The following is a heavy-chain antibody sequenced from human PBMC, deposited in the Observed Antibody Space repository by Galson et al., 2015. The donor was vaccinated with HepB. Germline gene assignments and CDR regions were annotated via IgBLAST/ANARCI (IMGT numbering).Heavy chain of an antibody. J-gene: IGHJ6*03. CDR3: ARDYYRYDFWSGYYTASLRDFYYMDV. Sequence: SLRLSCAASGFTFSDYGMHWVRQAPGKGLEWVAVIWYDGSNKYYADSVKGRFTISRDNSKNTLFLQMNSLRAEDTAVYYCARDYYRYDFWSGYYTASLRDFYYMDVWGKGTPVTVSS. CDR2: IWYDGSNK. D-gene: IGHD3-3*01. V-gene: IGHV3-33*01. CDR1: GFTFSDYG.